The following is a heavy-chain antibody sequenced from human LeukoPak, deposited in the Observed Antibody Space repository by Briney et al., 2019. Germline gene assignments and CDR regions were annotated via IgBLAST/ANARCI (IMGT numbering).Heavy chain of an antibody. CDR3: ARFIYGDIYYYYYGMDV. V-gene: IGHV4-34*01. CDR2: INHSGST. CDR1: GGSFSGYY. J-gene: IGHJ6*02. D-gene: IGHD4-17*01. Sequence: SETLSLTCAVYGGSFSGYYWSWIRQPPGKGLEWIGEINHSGSTNYNPSLKSRVTISVDTSKNQFSLKLSSVTAADTAVYYSARFIYGDIYYYYYGMDVWGQGTTVTVSS.